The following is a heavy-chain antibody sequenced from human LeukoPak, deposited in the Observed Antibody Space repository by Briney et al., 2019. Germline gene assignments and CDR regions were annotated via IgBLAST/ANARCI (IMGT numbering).Heavy chain of an antibody. J-gene: IGHJ3*02. CDR3: AKGYYDSSGYHYHDAFDI. Sequence: PGGSLRLSCAASGFTFSSYAMSWVRQAPGKGLEWVSGISGSGGSTYYADSVKGRFTISRDNSRNTLYLQMNSLRAEDTAVYYCAKGYYDSSGYHYHDAFDIWGQGTMVTVSS. D-gene: IGHD3-22*01. CDR1: GFTFSSYA. V-gene: IGHV3-23*01. CDR2: ISGSGGST.